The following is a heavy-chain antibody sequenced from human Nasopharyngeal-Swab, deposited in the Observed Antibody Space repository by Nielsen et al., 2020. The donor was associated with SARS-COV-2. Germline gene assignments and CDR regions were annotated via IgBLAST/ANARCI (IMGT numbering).Heavy chain of an antibody. CDR1: GYIFISYA. J-gene: IGHJ4*02. CDR2: INAGNGNT. Sequence: SVPVSFMASGYIFISYAMHWVRQAPGQRLEWMGWINAGNGNTKYSQKFQGRVTITRDTSASTAYMELSSLRSEDTAVYYCARDRIPDYYYDSSDFDYWGQGTLVTVAS. CDR3: ARDRIPDYYYDSSDFDY. D-gene: IGHD3-22*01. V-gene: IGHV1-3*01.